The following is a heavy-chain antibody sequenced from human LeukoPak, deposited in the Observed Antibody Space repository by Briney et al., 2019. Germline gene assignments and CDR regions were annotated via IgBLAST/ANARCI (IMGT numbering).Heavy chain of an antibody. CDR3: ARLSAYYYGSYFYYYMDV. D-gene: IGHD3-10*01. Sequence: GGSLRLSCAASGFTSSSYEMNWVRQAPGKGLEWVSYISSSGNTVYYSDSVKGRFTISRDNAKKSVYLHMSSLRAEDTALYYCARLSAYYYGSYFYYYMDVWGKGTTVTVSS. J-gene: IGHJ6*03. CDR2: ISSSGNTV. V-gene: IGHV3-48*03. CDR1: GFTSSSYE.